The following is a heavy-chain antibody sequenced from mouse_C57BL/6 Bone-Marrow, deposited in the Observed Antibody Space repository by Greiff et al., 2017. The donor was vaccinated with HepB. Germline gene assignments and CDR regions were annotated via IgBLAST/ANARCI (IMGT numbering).Heavy chain of an antibody. CDR2: ISYDGSN. D-gene: IGHD1-1*01. J-gene: IGHJ1*03. CDR1: GYSITSGYY. V-gene: IGHV3-6*01. CDR3: ARDGLLLRYWYFDV. Sequence: EVQLQQSGPGLVKPSQSLSLTCSVTGYSITSGYYWNWIRQFPGNNLEWMGYISYDGSNNYNPSLKNRISITRDTSKNQFFLKLNSVTTEDTATYYCARDGLLLRYWYFDVWGTGTTVTVSS.